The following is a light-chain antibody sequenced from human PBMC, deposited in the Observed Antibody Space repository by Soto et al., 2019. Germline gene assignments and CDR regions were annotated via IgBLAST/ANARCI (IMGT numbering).Light chain of an antibody. CDR3: CSYAGSYTYA. CDR1: ISDVGGYNY. CDR2: DVS. Sequence: QSVLTQAPSVSGSPGQSFTISCTGTISDVGGYNYVSWYQQHPGKAPKLMIYDVSKRPSGVPDRFSGSKSGNTASLTISGLQAEDEADYYCCSYAGSYTYAFGTGTKVTVL. V-gene: IGLV2-11*01. J-gene: IGLJ1*01.